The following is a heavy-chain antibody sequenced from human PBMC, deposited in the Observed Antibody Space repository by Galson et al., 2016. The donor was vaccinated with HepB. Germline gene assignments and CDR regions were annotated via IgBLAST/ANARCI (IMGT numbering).Heavy chain of an antibody. J-gene: IGHJ4*02. CDR2: ISNNEIT. CDR3: ARADYSNYVPFDY. D-gene: IGHD4-11*01. Sequence: TLSLTCTVSGDSITSGDFYWSWVRQPPRKGLEWIGYISNNEITYYNPSLESRVSISVNTSENHFSLKLTSVTAADTAIYYCARADYSNYVPFDYWGQGTLVTVSS. CDR1: GDSITSGDFY. V-gene: IGHV4-31*03.